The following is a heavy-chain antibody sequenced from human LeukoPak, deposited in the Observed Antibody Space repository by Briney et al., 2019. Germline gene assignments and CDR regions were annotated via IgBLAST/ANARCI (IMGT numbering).Heavy chain of an antibody. J-gene: IGHJ4*02. Sequence: PGGSLRLSCAASGFTFSSNDMTWVRQAPGKGLECLSLISGGGDHTYYADSVKGGFTISRENSKSTLYLQMNSLRAEDTALYYCAKYTYSGSRHLDSWGQGTLVTVSS. CDR2: ISGGGDHT. V-gene: IGHV3-23*01. CDR3: AKYTYSGSRHLDS. D-gene: IGHD1-26*01. CDR1: GFTFSSND.